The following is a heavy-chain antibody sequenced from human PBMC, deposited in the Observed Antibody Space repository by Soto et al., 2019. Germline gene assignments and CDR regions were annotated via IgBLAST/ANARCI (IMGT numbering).Heavy chain of an antibody. CDR1: GFTFSSYG. D-gene: IGHD2-2*01. Sequence: PGGSLRFSCAASGFTFSSYGMHWVRQSPGKGLEWVAVISYDGSNKYYADSVKGRFTISRDNSKNTLYLQMNSLRAEDTAVYYCAKMPHTYYFDYWGQGTLVTVSS. J-gene: IGHJ4*02. CDR3: AKMPHTYYFDY. CDR2: ISYDGSNK. V-gene: IGHV3-30*18.